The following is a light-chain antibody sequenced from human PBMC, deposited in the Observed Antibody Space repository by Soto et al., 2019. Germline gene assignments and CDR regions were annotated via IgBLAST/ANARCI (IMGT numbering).Light chain of an antibody. CDR2: AAS. J-gene: IGKJ2*01. CDR1: QSISSTY. Sequence: SVLTQSPGTLSLSPGEGATLSCRTSQSISSTYLAWYQQRPGQAPRLLIYAASSRATGIPDRSSGSGSGTDFTLTISRLEPEDFAVHYCQQYFGSLYTFGQGTKVDIK. V-gene: IGKV3-20*01. CDR3: QQYFGSLYT.